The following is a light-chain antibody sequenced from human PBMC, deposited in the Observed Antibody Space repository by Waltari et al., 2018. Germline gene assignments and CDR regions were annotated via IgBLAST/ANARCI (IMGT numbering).Light chain of an antibody. V-gene: IGKV3-20*01. J-gene: IGKJ4*01. CDR1: QSVTSIS. CDR3: QQYDGEVVT. CDR2: GTT. Sequence: IVLTQSPGTLSLSPGERATLPFRASQSVTSISLTWYQQKLGQAPRLLISGTTTRATGIPDRFSGSGAGTDFTLTISRLDPEDFAVYYCQQYDGEVVTFGGGTKVEI.